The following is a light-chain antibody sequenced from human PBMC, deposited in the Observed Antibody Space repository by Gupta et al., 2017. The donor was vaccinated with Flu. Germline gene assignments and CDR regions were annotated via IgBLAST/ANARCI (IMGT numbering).Light chain of an antibody. CDR1: SSNIGNNY. CDR2: DNN. CDR3: GTWDSSRSAVV. Sequence: QSVLTHPPSVSAAPGQKVTISCSGSSSNIGNNYVSWYQQLPGTAPKLLIYDNNKRPSGIPDRFSGSKYGTSATMGITGLQTGDEADYYCGTWDSSRSAVVFGGGTKLTVL. J-gene: IGLJ2*01. V-gene: IGLV1-51*01.